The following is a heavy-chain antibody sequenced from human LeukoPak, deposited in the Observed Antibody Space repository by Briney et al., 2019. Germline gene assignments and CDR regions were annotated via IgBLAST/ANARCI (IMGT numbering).Heavy chain of an antibody. D-gene: IGHD1-26*01. CDR2: INKDGGEK. J-gene: IGHJ4*02. CDR1: GFTFSSYW. Sequence: GGSLRLSCAASGFTFSSYWMSWVRQAPGKGLEWVANINKDGGEKYYVDSVKGRFTISRDNAKNSLYLQMNSLRAGDTAVYYCVKDSPPRYSGSPPAYWGQGTLVTVSS. V-gene: IGHV3-7*03. CDR3: VKDSPPRYSGSPPAY.